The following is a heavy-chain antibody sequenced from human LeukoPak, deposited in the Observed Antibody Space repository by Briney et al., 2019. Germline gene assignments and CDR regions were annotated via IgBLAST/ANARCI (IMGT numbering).Heavy chain of an antibody. CDR1: GYTFTSYY. CDR2: INPSGDST. D-gene: IGHD6-13*01. V-gene: IGHV1-46*01. CDR3: ARELTYSSPSYYFDY. J-gene: IGHJ4*02. Sequence: ASVKVSCKASGYTFTSYYMHWVRQAPGQGLEWMGIINPSGDSTSYAQKFQGRVTMTRDMSTSTVYMELSSLRSEDTAVYYCARELTYSSPSYYFDYWGQGTLVTVSS.